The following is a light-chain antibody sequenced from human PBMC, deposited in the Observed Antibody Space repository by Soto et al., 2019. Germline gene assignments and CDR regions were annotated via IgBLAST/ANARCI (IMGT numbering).Light chain of an antibody. V-gene: IGLV4-69*01. CDR3: QTWGTGFQV. Sequence: QSVLTQSPSASASLGASVKLTCTLSSGHSRYAIAWHQKQPGKGPRYLMDLNNDGSHTKGDGIPDRFSGSSSGAERYLIIASLQSEDEADYSCQTWGTGFQVFGGGTKLTVL. CDR1: SGHSRYA. CDR2: LNNDGSH. J-gene: IGLJ2*01.